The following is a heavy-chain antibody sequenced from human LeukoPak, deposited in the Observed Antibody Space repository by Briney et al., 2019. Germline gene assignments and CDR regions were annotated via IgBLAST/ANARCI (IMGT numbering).Heavy chain of an antibody. J-gene: IGHJ5*02. V-gene: IGHV4-39*07. CDR1: GGSISSSSYY. CDR2: IYYSGSP. Sequence: SETLSLTCTVSGGSISSSSYYWGWIRQPPGKGLGWIGGIYYSGSPNYNPSLKSRVTISVDTSKNQFSLKLSYVTAADTAVYYCARDNSVRDEAWWFNPWGQGTLVTVSS. D-gene: IGHD5-24*01. CDR3: ARDNSVRDEAWWFNP.